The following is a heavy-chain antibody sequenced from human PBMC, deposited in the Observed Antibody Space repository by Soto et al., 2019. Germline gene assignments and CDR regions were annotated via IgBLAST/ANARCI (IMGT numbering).Heavy chain of an antibody. J-gene: IGHJ4*02. D-gene: IGHD3-3*01. V-gene: IGHV6-1*01. CDR2: TYYRSKWYN. CDR3: ERHRGGLDDFWSGYYLDY. Sequence: SQTLSLTCAISGDSVSSNSAAWNWIRQSPSRGLEWLGRTYYRSKWYNDYAVSVKSRITINPDTSKNQFSLQLNSVTPEDTAVYYCERHRGGLDDFWSGYYLDYWGQGTQATVSS. CDR1: GDSVSSNSAA.